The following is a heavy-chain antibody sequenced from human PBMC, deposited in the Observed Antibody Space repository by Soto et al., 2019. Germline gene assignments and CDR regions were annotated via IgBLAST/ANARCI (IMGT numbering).Heavy chain of an antibody. V-gene: IGHV1-69*01. D-gene: IGHD6-19*01. CDR2: IIPIFGTA. J-gene: IGHJ6*02. Sequence: QVQLVQSGAEVQKPGSSVKVSCKASGGTFSSYAISWVRQAPGQGLEWMGGIIPIFGTANYAQKFQGRVTITADESTSTAYMELSSLRSEDTAVYYCASRVAEDDYYYYGMDVWGQGTTVTVSS. CDR3: ASRVAEDDYYYYGMDV. CDR1: GGTFSSYA.